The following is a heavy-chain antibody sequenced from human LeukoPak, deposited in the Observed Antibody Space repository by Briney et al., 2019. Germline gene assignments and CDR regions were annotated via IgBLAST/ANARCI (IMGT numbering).Heavy chain of an antibody. CDR3: ARGPPVLLWFGELYFDY. J-gene: IGHJ4*02. Sequence: ASVKVSCKASGYTFTSYDINWVRQATGQGLEWMGWMNPNSGNTGYAQKFQGRVTITRNTSISTAYMELSSLRSEDTAVYYCARGPPVLLWFGELYFDYWGQGTLVTVSS. V-gene: IGHV1-8*03. D-gene: IGHD3-10*01. CDR1: GYTFTSYD. CDR2: MNPNSGNT.